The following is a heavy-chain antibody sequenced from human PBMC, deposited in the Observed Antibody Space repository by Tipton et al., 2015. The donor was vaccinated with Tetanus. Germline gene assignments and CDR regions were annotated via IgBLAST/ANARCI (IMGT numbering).Heavy chain of an antibody. J-gene: IGHJ5*02. Sequence: SLRLSCAASGFTFSSYSMNWVRQAPGKGLEWVSSISSSGSHMYYAESVRGLFSISRDNAKNSLYLQMNSLRADDTALYYCAREGSSGWFDPWGRGTLVTVSS. D-gene: IGHD1-26*01. CDR2: ISSSGSHM. CDR1: GFTFSSYS. CDR3: AREGSSGWFDP. V-gene: IGHV3-21*06.